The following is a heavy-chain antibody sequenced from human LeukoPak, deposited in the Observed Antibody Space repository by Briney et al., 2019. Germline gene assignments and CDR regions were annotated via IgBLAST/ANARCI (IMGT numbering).Heavy chain of an antibody. CDR3: ARVWRSLLRYFGWFVH. V-gene: IGHV1-2*02. J-gene: IGHJ5*02. D-gene: IGHD3-9*01. Sequence: GASVKVSCKASGYTFTGYYMNWVRQAPGQGLEWMGWISPNSGGTNYAQKLQGRVTMTRDTSISTAYMELSRLRSDDTAVYYCARVWRSLLRYFGWFVHWGQGTLVTVSS. CDR1: GYTFTGYY. CDR2: ISPNSGGT.